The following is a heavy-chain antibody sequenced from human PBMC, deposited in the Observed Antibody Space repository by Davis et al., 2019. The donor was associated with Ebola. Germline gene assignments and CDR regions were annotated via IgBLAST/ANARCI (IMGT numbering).Heavy chain of an antibody. CDR2: IIPIFGTA. CDR1: GGTFSSYA. J-gene: IGHJ3*02. CDR3: ARVLTGDDAFDI. D-gene: IGHD7-27*01. V-gene: IGHV1-69*05. Sequence: SVKVSCKASGGTFSSYAISWVRQAPGQGLEWMGGIIPIFGTANYAQKFQGRVTMTRNTSISTAYMELSSLRSEDTAVYYCARVLTGDDAFDIWGQGTMVTVSS.